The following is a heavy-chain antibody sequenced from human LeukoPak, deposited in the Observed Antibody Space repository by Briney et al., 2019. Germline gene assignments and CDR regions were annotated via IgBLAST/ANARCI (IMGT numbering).Heavy chain of an antibody. Sequence: GGSLRLSCEASGFTFSSYWMSWVRQAPGKGLEWVANIKQDGSEKYYVDSVKGRFTISRDNAKNSLYLQMNSLRAEDTAVFYCVGWRWLQSSLDYWGQGTLVTVSS. J-gene: IGHJ4*02. D-gene: IGHD5-24*01. V-gene: IGHV3-7*01. CDR1: GFTFSSYW. CDR2: IKQDGSEK. CDR3: VGWRWLQSSLDY.